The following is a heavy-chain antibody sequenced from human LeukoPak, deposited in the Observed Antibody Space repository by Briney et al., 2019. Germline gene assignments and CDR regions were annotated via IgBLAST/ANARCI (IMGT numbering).Heavy chain of an antibody. CDR3: ATLIPSSSWPYNWFDP. CDR2: TYYRSKWYN. J-gene: IGHJ5*02. V-gene: IGHV6-1*01. D-gene: IGHD6-13*01. Sequence: SQTLSLTCAISGDRVSSNSAAWNWIRQSPSRGLEWPGRTYYRSKWYNDYAVSVKSRITINPDTSKNQFSLQLNSVTPEDTAVYYCATLIPSSSWPYNWFDPWGQGTLVTVSS. CDR1: GDRVSSNSAA.